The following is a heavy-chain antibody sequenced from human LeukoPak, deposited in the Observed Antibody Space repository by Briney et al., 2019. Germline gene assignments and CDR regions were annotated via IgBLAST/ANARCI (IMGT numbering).Heavy chain of an antibody. Sequence: GASVKVSSKASGYTFTSYGISWVRQAPGQGLEWMGWISAYNGNTNYAQKLQGRVTMTTDTSTSTAYMELRSLRSDDTAVYYCARVDYYGSGSYPILDYWGQGTLVTVSS. J-gene: IGHJ4*02. CDR3: ARVDYYGSGSYPILDY. V-gene: IGHV1-18*01. D-gene: IGHD3-10*01. CDR1: GYTFTSYG. CDR2: ISAYNGNT.